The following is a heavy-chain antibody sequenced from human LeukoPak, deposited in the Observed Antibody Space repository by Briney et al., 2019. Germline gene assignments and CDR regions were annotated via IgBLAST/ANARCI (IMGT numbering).Heavy chain of an antibody. V-gene: IGHV4-4*02. J-gene: IGHJ4*02. CDR1: GGSISSSNW. Sequence: SETLSLTCAVSGGSISSSNWWSWVRQPPGKGLEWIGEIYHSGSTNYNPSLKSRVTISVDKSKNQFSLKLSSVTAADTAVYYCAAYSSSWYPFDYWGQGTLVTVSS. CDR3: AAYSSSWYPFDY. D-gene: IGHD6-13*01. CDR2: IYHSGST.